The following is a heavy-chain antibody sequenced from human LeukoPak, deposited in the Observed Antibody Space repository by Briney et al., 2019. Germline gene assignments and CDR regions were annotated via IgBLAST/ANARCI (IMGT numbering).Heavy chain of an antibody. Sequence: SETLSLICTVSGHSISGYYWSWIRQPPGKGLEWIGNIYYSRTTNYDPSLRSRVNMSLGASKNQFSLRRSSVTAAGTDVYYCARGGSYFVYWGQGALGTVS. V-gene: IGHV4-59*01. D-gene: IGHD1-26*01. CDR1: GHSISGYY. CDR2: IYYSRTT. CDR3: ARGGSYFVY. J-gene: IGHJ4*02.